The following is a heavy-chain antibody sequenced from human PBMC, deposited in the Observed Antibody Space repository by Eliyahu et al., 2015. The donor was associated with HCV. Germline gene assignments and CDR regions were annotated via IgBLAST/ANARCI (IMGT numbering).Heavy chain of an antibody. CDR1: GYTFTSYY. V-gene: IGHV1-46*01. Sequence: QVQLVQSGAEVKKPGASVKVSCKASGYTFTSYYMHWVRQAPGQGLEWMGIINPSGGSTSYAQKFQGRVTMTRDTSTSTVYMELSSLRSEDTAVYYCARGLYPIRARSIAAAGGLIDYWGQGTLVTVSS. CDR2: INPSGGST. D-gene: IGHD6-13*01. J-gene: IGHJ4*02. CDR3: ARGLYPIRARSIAAAGGLIDY.